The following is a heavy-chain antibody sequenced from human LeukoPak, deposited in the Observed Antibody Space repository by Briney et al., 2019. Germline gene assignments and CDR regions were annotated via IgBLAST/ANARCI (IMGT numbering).Heavy chain of an antibody. D-gene: IGHD2-2*03. V-gene: IGHV1-2*02. J-gene: IGHJ5*02. Sequence: ASAKVSCKASGYTFTGYYMHWVRQAPGQGLEWMGWINPNSGGTNYAQKFQGRVTMTRDTSISTAYMELSRLRSDDTAVYYCARAGRGYCSSTSCSNWFDPWGQGTLVTVSS. CDR3: ARAGRGYCSSTSCSNWFDP. CDR2: INPNSGGT. CDR1: GYTFTGYY.